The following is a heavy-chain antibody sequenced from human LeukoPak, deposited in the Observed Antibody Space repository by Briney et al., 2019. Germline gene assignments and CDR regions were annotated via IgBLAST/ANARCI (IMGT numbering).Heavy chain of an antibody. Sequence: PGGSLRLSCAASGFTFSSYWMHWVRQAPGKGLVWVSRINSDGSSTSYADSVKGRFTISRDNAKNSLYLQMNSLRAEDTALYYCAKDSLTTVTTFEYWGQGTLVTVSS. V-gene: IGHV3-74*01. CDR3: AKDSLTTVTTFEY. CDR2: INSDGSST. CDR1: GFTFSSYW. D-gene: IGHD4-17*01. J-gene: IGHJ4*02.